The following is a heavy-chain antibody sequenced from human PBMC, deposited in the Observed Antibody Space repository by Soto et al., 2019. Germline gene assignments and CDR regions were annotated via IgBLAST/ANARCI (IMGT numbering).Heavy chain of an antibody. V-gene: IGHV3-23*01. J-gene: IGHJ5*02. D-gene: IGHD3-10*01. Sequence: LRLSCAASGFTLSSYVMSWVRQAPGKGLDWVSSISANGDSTYYADSVKGRFTISRDNSANTLYLQMSSLRADDTAVYYCSKGSYGSETYYSRAKGNWFDPWGQGTLVTVSS. CDR1: GFTLSSYV. CDR2: ISANGDST. CDR3: SKGSYGSETYYSRAKGNWFDP.